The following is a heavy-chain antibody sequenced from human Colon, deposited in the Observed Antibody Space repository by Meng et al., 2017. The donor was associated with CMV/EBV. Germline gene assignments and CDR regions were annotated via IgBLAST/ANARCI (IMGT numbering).Heavy chain of an antibody. J-gene: IGHJ4*02. Sequence: CQASGFPFTNYDISWVRQTPGQGLEWMGWLSPNSGNPGSAQKFQGRLSMTSDTSTSTAYMELSSLRSEDTAVYYCARSLQYIKLCLGYWGQGTLVTVSS. V-gene: IGHV1-8*02. D-gene: IGHD3-10*02. CDR1: GFPFTNYD. CDR2: LSPNSGNP. CDR3: ARSLQYIKLCLGY.